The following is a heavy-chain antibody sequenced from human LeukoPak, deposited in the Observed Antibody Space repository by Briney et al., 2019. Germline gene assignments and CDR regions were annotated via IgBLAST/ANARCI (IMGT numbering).Heavy chain of an antibody. CDR2: ISSSSSYI. D-gene: IGHD4-17*01. J-gene: IGHJ4*02. V-gene: IGHV3-21*01. CDR3: ARGLMTTVTNFDY. Sequence: AGGSLRLSCAASGFTFSSYSMNWVRQAQGKGLEWVSSISSSSSYIYYADSVKGRFTISRDNAKNSLYLQMNSLRAEDTAVYYCARGLMTTVTNFDYWGQGTLVTVSS. CDR1: GFTFSSYS.